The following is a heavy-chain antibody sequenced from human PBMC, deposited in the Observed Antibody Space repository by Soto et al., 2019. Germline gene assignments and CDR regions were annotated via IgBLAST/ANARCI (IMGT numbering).Heavy chain of an antibody. CDR1: GGSISSGGYY. CDR3: ASILAINYYGMDV. V-gene: IGHV4-31*03. Sequence: SETLSLTCTVSGGSISSGGYYWSWIRQHPGKGLEWIGYIYYSGSTYYNPSLKSRVTISVDTSKNQFSLKLSSVTAADTAVYYCASILAINYYGMDVWGQGTTVTVSS. D-gene: IGHD1-26*01. J-gene: IGHJ6*02. CDR2: IYYSGST.